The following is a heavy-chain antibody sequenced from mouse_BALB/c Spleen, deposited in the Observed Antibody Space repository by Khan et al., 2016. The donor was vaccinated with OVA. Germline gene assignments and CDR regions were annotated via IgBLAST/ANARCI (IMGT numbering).Heavy chain of an antibody. J-gene: IGHJ2*01. V-gene: IGHV5-9-3*01. Sequence: EVELVESGGGLVKPGGSLKLSCAASGFTFSNYSMSWVRQTPEKRLEWVATISSGGSFTYYPDSVKGSFTISRDNAKNTLYLQMGRLKSEDTAMDYCARTPGNCDSNYFNYWGQGTTLTASS. D-gene: IGHD2-1*01. CDR2: ISSGGSFT. CDR1: GFTFSNYS. CDR3: ARTPGNCDSNYFNY.